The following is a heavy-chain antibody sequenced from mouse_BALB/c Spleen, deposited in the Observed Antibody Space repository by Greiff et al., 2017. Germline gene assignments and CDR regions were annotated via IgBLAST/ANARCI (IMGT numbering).Heavy chain of an antibody. CDR3: ASAVMIRFAY. CDR1: GYTFTDYV. CDR2: IYPGSGST. J-gene: IGHJ3*01. D-gene: IGHD2-4*01. Sequence: VQLQQSGPELVKPGASVKMSCKASGYTFTDYVISWVKQRTGQGLEWIGEIYPGSGSTYYNEKFKGKATLTADKSSNTAYMQLSSLTSEDSAVYFCASAVMIRFAYWGQGTLVTVSA. V-gene: IGHV1-81*01.